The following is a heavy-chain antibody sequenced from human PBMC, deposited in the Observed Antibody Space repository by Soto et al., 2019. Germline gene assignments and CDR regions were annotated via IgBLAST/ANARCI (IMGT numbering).Heavy chain of an antibody. CDR3: ARDGVGQWGEGAFDI. J-gene: IGHJ3*02. V-gene: IGHV3-30-3*01. CDR1: GFTFSSYA. CDR2: ISYDGSNK. Sequence: GGSLRLSCAASGFTFSSYAMHWVRQAPGKGLEWVAVISYDGSNKYYADSVKGRFTISRDNSKNTLYLQMNSLRAEDTAVYYCARDGVGQWGEGAFDIWGQGTMVTVSS. D-gene: IGHD3-10*01.